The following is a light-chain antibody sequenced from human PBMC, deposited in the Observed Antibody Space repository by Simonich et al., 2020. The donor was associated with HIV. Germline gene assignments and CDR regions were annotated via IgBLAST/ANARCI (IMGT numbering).Light chain of an antibody. V-gene: IGKV4-1*01. CDR2: GAS. J-gene: IGKJ4*01. CDR1: QSVFYSSNNKNY. Sequence: DIVITQFPDSLAVSPGERATINSKSSQSVFYSSNNKNYLAWYQQKPGQPPKMLIYGASTRESGVPDRLSGSGSGTDYTLTISSLQAEDVAVYYCQQYYSTPPTFGGGTKVEIK. CDR3: QQYYSTPPT.